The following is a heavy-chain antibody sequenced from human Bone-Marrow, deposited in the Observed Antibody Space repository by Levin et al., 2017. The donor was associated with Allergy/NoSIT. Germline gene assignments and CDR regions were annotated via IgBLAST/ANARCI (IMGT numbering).Heavy chain of an antibody. CDR1: GYAFTSYE. D-gene: IGHD3-10*01. CDR2: MNPNFGTT. CDR3: ARAGGSGPIGHYYGMDV. Sequence: PGGSLRLSCKASGYAFTSYEINWVRQATGQGPEWLGWMNPNFGTTGYAQKFQGRVTMTRNTSINTAYMELSGLTFEDSALYYCARAGGSGPIGHYYGMDVWGQGTTVAVSS. J-gene: IGHJ6*02. V-gene: IGHV1-8*01.